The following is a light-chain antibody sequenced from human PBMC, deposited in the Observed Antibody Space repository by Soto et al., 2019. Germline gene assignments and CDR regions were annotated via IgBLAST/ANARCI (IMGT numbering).Light chain of an antibody. V-gene: IGKV3-15*01. CDR1: QSVRTN. Sequence: EIAMTQSPATLSVSPGERVTLSCRASQSVRTNLAWYHQRPGQAPRLLIYAASARATGVPTRFSGSRSGAEFTLTINSLQSEDFAVYYCQPYNNWPLTFGGGTKVDIK. J-gene: IGKJ4*01. CDR2: AAS. CDR3: QPYNNWPLT.